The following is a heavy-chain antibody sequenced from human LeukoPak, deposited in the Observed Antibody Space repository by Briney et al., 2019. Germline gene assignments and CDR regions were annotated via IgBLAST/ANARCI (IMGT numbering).Heavy chain of an antibody. CDR1: GGSISGYY. J-gene: IGHJ4*02. CDR3: ASGTYGTLFF. V-gene: IGHV4-59*01. CDR2: ISYSGST. Sequence: PSETLFLTCTVSGGSISGYYWTWIRQPPGKGLEWIGYISYSGSTNYNPSLQSRVTMSVDSSKNQFSLQLSTVTAADTATYYCASGTYGTLFFWGQGTLVPVSS. D-gene: IGHD1-14*01.